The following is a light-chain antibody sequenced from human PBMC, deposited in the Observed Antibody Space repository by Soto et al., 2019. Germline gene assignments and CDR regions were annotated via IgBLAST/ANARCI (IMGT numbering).Light chain of an antibody. V-gene: IGKV1-5*03. CDR2: KAS. CDR1: QTISSW. Sequence: DIQMTQSPSTLSGSVGDRVTITCRASQTISSWLAWYQQKPGKAPKLLIYKASTLKSGGPSRFSGSGAGTEFTLTISSLQPEDFANYYCHHYNSYSEAFGQGTKGELK. CDR3: HHYNSYSEA. J-gene: IGKJ1*01.